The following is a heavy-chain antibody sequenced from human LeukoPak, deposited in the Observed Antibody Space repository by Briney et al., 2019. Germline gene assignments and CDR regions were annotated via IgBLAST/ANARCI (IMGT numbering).Heavy chain of an antibody. CDR3: ARENNDYGGKKAFDY. V-gene: IGHV4-30-4*07. CDR2: IHY. CDR1: GGSSRSGDYF. D-gene: IGHD4-23*01. J-gene: IGHJ4*02. Sequence: PSETLSLTCAVSGGSSRSGDYFWSWIRQPPGKGLEWIGHIHYNPSLKSRVSISVDTSKNQFSLKLSSVTAADTAVYCCARENNDYGGKKAFDYWGQGTLVTVSS.